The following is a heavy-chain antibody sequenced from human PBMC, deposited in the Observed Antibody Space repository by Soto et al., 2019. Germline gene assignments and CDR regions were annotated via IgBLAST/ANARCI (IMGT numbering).Heavy chain of an antibody. CDR3: AHCTHHDYGEYEPCTSHLFVT. CDR1: GFSLRYSGVV. J-gene: IGHJ5*02. Sequence: QITLKGSGPSPLNPTQPLPVTCTFCGFSLRYSGVVVAWISHPPGTALEWLALSYGDTDKRYSPSLKTRLTIPPDTSQHQLVLTMTNMDPVDTAKYYYAHCTHHDYGEYEPCTSHLFVTWVQWTLVPVSP. V-gene: IGHV2-5*02. CDR2: SYGDTDK. D-gene: IGHD4-17*01.